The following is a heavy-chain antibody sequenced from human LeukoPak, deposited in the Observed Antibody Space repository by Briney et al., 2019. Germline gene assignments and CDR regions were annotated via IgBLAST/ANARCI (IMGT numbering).Heavy chain of an antibody. CDR3: ARGDCRSTSCFDY. Sequence: PSQTLSLTCTVSGGSISSGSYYWSWIRQPAGRGLEWIGRIYTSGSTNYNPSLKSRVTISVDRSKNQFSLKLSSVTAADTAVYYCARGDCRSTSCFDYWGQGTLVTVSS. CDR1: GGSISSGSYY. J-gene: IGHJ4*02. CDR2: IYTSGST. V-gene: IGHV4-61*02. D-gene: IGHD2-2*01.